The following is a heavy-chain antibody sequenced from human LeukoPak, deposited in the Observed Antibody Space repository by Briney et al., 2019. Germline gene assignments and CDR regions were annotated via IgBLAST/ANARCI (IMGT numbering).Heavy chain of an antibody. CDR1: GFTFDDYG. J-gene: IGHJ6*03. Sequence: PGGSLRLSCAASGFTFDDYGMSWVRQAPGKGLEWVSGINWNGGSTGYADSVKGRFTISRDNAKNSLYLQMNSLRAEDAALYYCARIRCSGGSCYSLYYYYYYMDVWGKGTTVTVSS. CDR2: INWNGGST. CDR3: ARIRCSGGSCYSLYYYYYYMDV. V-gene: IGHV3-20*04. D-gene: IGHD2-15*01.